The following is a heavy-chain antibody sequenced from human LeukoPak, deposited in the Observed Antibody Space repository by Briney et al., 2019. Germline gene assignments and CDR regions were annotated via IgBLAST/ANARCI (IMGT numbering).Heavy chain of an antibody. CDR2: VYYSGST. CDR3: ARRDEVVAATRSFDS. V-gene: IGHV4-34*01. Sequence: SETLSLTCAVYGGSFSGYYWSCIRHPPGKGLEWIGEVYYSGSTNYHPSLKSRVTTSVHTSKNQFSLKLSSVTAADTAVYYCARRDEVVAATRSFDSWGQGTLVTVSS. CDR1: GGSFSGYY. D-gene: IGHD2-15*01. J-gene: IGHJ4*02.